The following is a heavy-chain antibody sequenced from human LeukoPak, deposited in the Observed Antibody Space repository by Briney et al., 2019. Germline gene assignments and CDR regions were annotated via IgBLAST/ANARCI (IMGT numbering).Heavy chain of an antibody. V-gene: IGHV3-30*18. D-gene: IGHD2-15*01. Sequence: GGSLRLSCAASGFTFSSHGMHWVRQAPGKGLEWVALMSYDGTNKVCADSVKGRFTISRDNSKNTLYLEMNNLRAEDTAVYYCAKRGYCSGGRCYSSHFDYWGQGTLVTVSS. CDR1: GFTFSSHG. CDR2: MSYDGTNK. CDR3: AKRGYCSGGRCYSSHFDY. J-gene: IGHJ4*02.